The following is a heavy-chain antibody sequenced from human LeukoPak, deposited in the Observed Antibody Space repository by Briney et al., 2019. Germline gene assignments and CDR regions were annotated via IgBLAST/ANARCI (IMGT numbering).Heavy chain of an antibody. Sequence: PGGSLRLSCAASGFIFRSYGMSWVRQAPGKGLEWVSGISSSGGTTHYADSVQGRFTISRDNSKNALYLQMNSLRAEDTAVYYCARGPYSSSWYENDAFDIWGQGTMVTVSS. CDR3: ARGPYSSSWYENDAFDI. CDR2: ISSSGGTT. CDR1: GFIFRSYG. V-gene: IGHV3-23*01. J-gene: IGHJ3*02. D-gene: IGHD6-13*01.